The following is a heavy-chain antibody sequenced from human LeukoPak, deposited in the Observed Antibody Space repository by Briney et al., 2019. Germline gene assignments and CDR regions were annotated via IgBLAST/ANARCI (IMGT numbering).Heavy chain of an antibody. CDR1: GFTFSSNW. CDR2: INNDGRTT. CDR3: TRDLKT. J-gene: IGHJ5*02. V-gene: IGHV3-74*01. Sequence: GGSLRLSCAASGFTFSSNWMHWVRQAPGKGLVWVSRINNDGRTTNYADSVKGRFTISRDNAKNTVYLQMTSLRAEDMAVYYCTRDLKTWGQGTLVTVPS.